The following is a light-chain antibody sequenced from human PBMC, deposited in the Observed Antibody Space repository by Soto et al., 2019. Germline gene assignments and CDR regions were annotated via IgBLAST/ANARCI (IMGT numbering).Light chain of an antibody. CDR3: QQYYSTPLT. V-gene: IGKV4-1*01. CDR1: QSVLYNSNNKNY. CDR2: WAS. Sequence: DMVMTQSPDALAVSLGERATINCKSSQSVLYNSNNKNYLAWYQQKPGQPPKLLIYWASTRESGVPDRFSGSGSGTDFTLTISSLQAEDVAVYYCQQYYSTPLTFGGGTKVDI. J-gene: IGKJ4*01.